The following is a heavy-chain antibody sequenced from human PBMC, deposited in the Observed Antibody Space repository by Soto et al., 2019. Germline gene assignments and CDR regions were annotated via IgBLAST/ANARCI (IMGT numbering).Heavy chain of an antibody. V-gene: IGHV4-59*01. CDR3: ARTDYYYYGMEF. CDR2: IYYSGST. J-gene: IGHJ6*02. CDR1: GGSISSYY. Sequence: QVQLQESGPGLVKPSETLSLTCTVSGGSISSYYWSWIRQPPGKGLEWIGYIYYSGSTNYNPSLRGRAPISVDKSKNQCSLKLSSFTAADTAVYYCARTDYYYYGMEFWGQGTTVTVSS.